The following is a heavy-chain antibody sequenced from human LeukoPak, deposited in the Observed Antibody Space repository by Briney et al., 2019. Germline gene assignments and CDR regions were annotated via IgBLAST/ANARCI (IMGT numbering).Heavy chain of an antibody. Sequence: SVKVSCKASGGTFSSYAIIWVRQAPGQGLEWMGRIIPILGIANYAQKFQGRVTITADKSTSTAYMELSSLRSEDTAVYYCARSDAFDIWGQGTMVTVSS. V-gene: IGHV1-69*04. J-gene: IGHJ3*02. CDR2: IIPILGIA. CDR1: GGTFSSYA. CDR3: ARSDAFDI.